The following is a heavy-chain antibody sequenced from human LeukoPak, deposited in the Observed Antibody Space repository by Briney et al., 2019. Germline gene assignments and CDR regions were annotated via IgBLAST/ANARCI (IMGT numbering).Heavy chain of an antibody. V-gene: IGHV4-4*07. J-gene: IGHJ4*02. CDR3: ARWSYSGSYYGGGHRGFDY. Sequence: SETLSLTCAVSGGSIGSSYWSWIRQPAGKGLEWIGHIYTSETTSYNPSLKSRVTMSVDTSKNQFSLRLSSVTAADTAVYYCARWSYSGSYYGGGHRGFDYWGQGTLVTVSS. CDR2: IYTSETT. CDR1: GGSIGSSY. D-gene: IGHD1-26*01.